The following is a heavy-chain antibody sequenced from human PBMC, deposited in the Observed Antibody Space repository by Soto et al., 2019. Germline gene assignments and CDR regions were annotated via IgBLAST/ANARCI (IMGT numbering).Heavy chain of an antibody. CDR1: GGTFSSYA. CDR3: ARATNSPMTYYYVISGYYAYYYGMDV. D-gene: IGHD3-22*01. CDR2: IIPIFGTA. Sequence: GASVKVSCKASGGTFSSYAISWVRQAPGQGLEWMGGIIPIFGTANYAQKFQGRATITADESTSTAYMELSSLRSEDTAVYYCARATNSPMTYYYVISGYYAYYYGMDVWGQGTTVTVSS. V-gene: IGHV1-69*13. J-gene: IGHJ6*02.